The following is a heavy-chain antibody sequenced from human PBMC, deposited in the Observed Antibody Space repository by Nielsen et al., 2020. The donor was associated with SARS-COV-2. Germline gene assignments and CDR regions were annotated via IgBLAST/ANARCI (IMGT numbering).Heavy chain of an antibody. CDR2: IKQDASEK. Sequence: GESLKISCAASGFTFGSYWMSWVRQTPGKGLEWVANIKQDASEKYYLDSVKGRFTVSRDNAKNSVYLQMNRLRAEDTAVYYCVRAAGSSWHFDYWGQGTLVIVSP. CDR3: VRAAGSSWHFDY. J-gene: IGHJ4*02. V-gene: IGHV3-7*03. D-gene: IGHD6-13*01. CDR1: GFTFGSYW.